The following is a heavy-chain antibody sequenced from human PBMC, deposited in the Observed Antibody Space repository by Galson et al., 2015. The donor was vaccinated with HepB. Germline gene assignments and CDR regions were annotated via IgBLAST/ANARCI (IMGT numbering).Heavy chain of an antibody. Sequence: SLRLSCAVSGFTFSNYGMHWVRQAPGKGLEWVAGISYDGSNKYYADSVKGRFTISRDNSKNTLYLQMNSLRSEDTAVYYCAKTWGSSVGGHLDYWGQGTLVTVSS. CDR2: ISYDGSNK. V-gene: IGHV3-30*18. D-gene: IGHD6-6*01. CDR3: AKTWGSSVGGHLDY. J-gene: IGHJ4*02. CDR1: GFTFSNYG.